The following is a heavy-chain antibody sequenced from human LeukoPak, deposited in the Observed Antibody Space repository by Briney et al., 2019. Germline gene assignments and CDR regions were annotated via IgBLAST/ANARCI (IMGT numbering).Heavy chain of an antibody. CDR3: ARDQSGEWELVSGWWFDP. D-gene: IGHD1-26*01. CDR1: GYTFTGYY. J-gene: IGHJ5*02. V-gene: IGHV1-2*02. CDR2: INPKSGGT. Sequence: ASVKVSCKTSGYTFTGYYMHWVRQAPGKGLEWMGWINPKSGGTNYAQKFQGRVTMTRDMSTSTDYMELSSLRSEDTAVYYCARDQSGEWELVSGWWFDPWGQGTLVTVSS.